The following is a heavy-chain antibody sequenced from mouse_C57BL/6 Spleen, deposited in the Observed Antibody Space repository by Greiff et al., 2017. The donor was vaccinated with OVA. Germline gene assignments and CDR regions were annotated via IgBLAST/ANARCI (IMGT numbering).Heavy chain of an antibody. J-gene: IGHJ3*01. D-gene: IGHD2-4*01. V-gene: IGHV1-15*01. CDR3: TREGDYDPFAY. CDR2: IDPETGGT. CDR1: GYTFTDYE. Sequence: PVQQSGAELVRPGASVTLSCKASGYTFTDYEMHWVKQTPVHGLEWIGAIDPETGGTAYNQKFKGKAILTADKSSSTAYMELRSLTSEDSAVYYCTREGDYDPFAYWGQGTLVTVSA.